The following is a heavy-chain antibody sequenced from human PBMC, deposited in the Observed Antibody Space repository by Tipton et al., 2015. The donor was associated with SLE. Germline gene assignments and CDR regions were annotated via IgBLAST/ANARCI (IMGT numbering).Heavy chain of an antibody. CDR2: ISYDGSNE. CDR3: ARGGNPEFDY. CDR1: GITFSSYG. J-gene: IGHJ4*02. Sequence: SLRLSCAASGITFSSYGMHWVRQAPGKGLEWVAVISYDGSNEYYVDSVKGRLTISRDNSKNTLYLQINSLRAEDTAVYYCARGGNPEFDYWGQGTLVTVSS. D-gene: IGHD4-23*01. V-gene: IGHV3-30*03.